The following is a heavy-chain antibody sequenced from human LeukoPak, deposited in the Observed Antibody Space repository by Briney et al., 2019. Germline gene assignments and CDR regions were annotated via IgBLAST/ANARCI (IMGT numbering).Heavy chain of an antibody. CDR2: FDPEDGET. J-gene: IGHJ6*04. CDR3: ATGGITMVRGVIITGPYGMDV. V-gene: IGHV1-24*01. D-gene: IGHD3-10*01. CDR1: GYTLTELS. Sequence: GASVKVSCKVSGYTLTELSMHWMRQAPGKGLEWMGGFDPEDGETIYAQKFQGRVTMTEDTSTGTAYMELSSLRSEDTAVYYCATGGITMVRGVIITGPYGMDVWGKGTTVTVSS.